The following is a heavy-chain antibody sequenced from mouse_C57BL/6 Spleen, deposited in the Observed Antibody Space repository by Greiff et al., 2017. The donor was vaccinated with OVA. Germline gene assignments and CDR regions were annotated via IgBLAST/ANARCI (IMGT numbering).Heavy chain of an antibody. CDR3: ARDWDLATTVVAGFDY. V-gene: IGHV1-64*01. CDR2: IHPNSGST. CDR1: GYTFTSYW. Sequence: QVQLQQPGAELVKPGASVKLSCKASGYTFTSYWMHWVKQRPGQGLEWIGMIHPNSGSTNYNEKFKSKATLTVDKSSSTAYMQLSSLTSEDSAVYYCARDWDLATTVVAGFDYWGQGTTLTVSS. D-gene: IGHD1-1*01. J-gene: IGHJ2*01.